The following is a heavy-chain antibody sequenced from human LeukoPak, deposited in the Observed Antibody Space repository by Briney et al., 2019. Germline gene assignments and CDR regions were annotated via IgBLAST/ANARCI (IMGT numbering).Heavy chain of an antibody. D-gene: IGHD3-9*01. Sequence: GGALRLSCPASGFTLGNYWMHWVRQAPGKGLVWVSLINSDGRNTRYADSEKGRFTISRDNAKNTLYLQMNSLRAEDTAVYYCARDLTGSIDYWGQGTLVTVFS. CDR3: ARDLTGSIDY. J-gene: IGHJ4*02. CDR2: INSDGRNT. CDR1: GFTLGNYW. V-gene: IGHV3-74*01.